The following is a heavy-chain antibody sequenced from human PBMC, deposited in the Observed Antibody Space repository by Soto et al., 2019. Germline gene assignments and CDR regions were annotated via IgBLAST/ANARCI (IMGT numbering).Heavy chain of an antibody. D-gene: IGHD6-13*01. CDR2: IIPIFGTA. CDR1: GGTFNNYV. V-gene: IGHV1-69*06. CDR3: AQPGYSRTHYFDY. Sequence: SVKVSCKASGGTFNNYVINWVRQAPGQGLEWMAGIIPIFGTANYARKFQGRVTINADKSTSTAYMELNSLRDEDTAVYYCAQPGYSRTHYFDYWGQGNLVTVSS. J-gene: IGHJ4*02.